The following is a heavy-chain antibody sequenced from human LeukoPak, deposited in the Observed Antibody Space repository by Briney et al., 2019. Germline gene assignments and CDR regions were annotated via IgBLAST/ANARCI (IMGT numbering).Heavy chain of an antibody. D-gene: IGHD4-17*01. V-gene: IGHV3-30-3*01. Sequence: GGSVRHSCAASGFSFSSYAMHWVRQAPGKGLEWMAVISYDGSNNYYADSVKGRFTFSRDNSKNTLYVEVNSLRPEDTAVYYCARDGRYGDYGDAFDIWGQGTKVTVSS. CDR2: ISYDGSNN. CDR3: ARDGRYGDYGDAFDI. CDR1: GFSFSSYA. J-gene: IGHJ3*02.